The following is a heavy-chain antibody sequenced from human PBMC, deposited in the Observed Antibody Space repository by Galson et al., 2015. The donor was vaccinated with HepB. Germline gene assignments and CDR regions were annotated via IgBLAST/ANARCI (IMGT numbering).Heavy chain of an antibody. D-gene: IGHD2-2*01. Sequence: SLRLSCAASGFSFSDYYMSWIRQAPGKGLEWVSYISSSGSYTNYADSVKGRFSISRDNAKNSLYLQMNSLRAEDTAVYYCAKDQDLKGYCTSTSCKGAEYWGQGTLVTVYS. CDR2: ISSSGSYT. CDR3: AKDQDLKGYCTSTSCKGAEY. V-gene: IGHV3-11*06. CDR1: GFSFSDYY. J-gene: IGHJ4*02.